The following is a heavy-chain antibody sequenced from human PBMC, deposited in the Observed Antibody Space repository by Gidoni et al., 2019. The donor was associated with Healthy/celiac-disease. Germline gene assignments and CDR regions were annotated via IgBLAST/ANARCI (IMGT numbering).Heavy chain of an antibody. D-gene: IGHD6-13*01. CDR2: INHSGST. CDR1: GGSFSGYY. CDR3: ARMPILSSWYYDY. V-gene: IGHV4-34*01. J-gene: IGHJ4*02. Sequence: QVQLQRWGAGLLKPSETLSLTCAVYGGSFSGYYWSWIRQPPGKGLEWIGEINHSGSTNYNPSLKSRVTISVDTSKNQFSLKLSSVTAADTAVYYCARMPILSSWYYDYWGQGTLVTVSS.